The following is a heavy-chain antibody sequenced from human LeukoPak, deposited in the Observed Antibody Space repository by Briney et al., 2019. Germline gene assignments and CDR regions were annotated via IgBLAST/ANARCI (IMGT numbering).Heavy chain of an antibody. CDR1: DGSISSYY. V-gene: IGHV4-59*01. CDR3: AREFSWSGFFDY. D-gene: IGHD3-3*01. Sequence: SETLSLTCTVSDGSISSYYWSWIRQPLGKGLEWIGHIYDSGSTNYNPSLKSRVTISVDTSKNQFSLKLSSVTAADTAVYYCAREFSWSGFFDYWGQGTLVTVSP. J-gene: IGHJ4*02. CDR2: IYDSGST.